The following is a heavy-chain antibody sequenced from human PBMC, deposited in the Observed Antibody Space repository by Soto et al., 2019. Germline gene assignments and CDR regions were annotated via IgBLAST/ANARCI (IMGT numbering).Heavy chain of an antibody. V-gene: IGHV4-31*03. D-gene: IGHD1-1*01. J-gene: IGHJ6*02. Sequence: PSETLSLTCTVSGGSICSGGYYWSWIRQHPGKGLEWIGYTYYSGSTYYNPSLKCRVTISVDTSKNQFSLKLSSVTAADTAVYYCARDRWNRNYYYYYGMDVWGQGTTVTVSS. CDR2: TYYSGST. CDR3: ARDRWNRNYYYYYGMDV. CDR1: GGSICSGGYY.